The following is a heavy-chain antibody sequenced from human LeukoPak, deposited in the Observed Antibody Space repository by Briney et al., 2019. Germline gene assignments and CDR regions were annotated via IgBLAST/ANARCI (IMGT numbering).Heavy chain of an antibody. J-gene: IGHJ6*03. V-gene: IGHV1-18*01. D-gene: IGHD2-2*01. CDR1: GYTFTSYG. Sequence: GASVKVSCKASGYTFTSYGINWVRQAPGQGLEWRGWISAFNGNTNYAQILQGRVTMTTDRSTSIAYMEMRSLRSDDTAVYYCARSGEIQLGYHYYYYYMDVWGKGTTVTVSS. CDR2: ISAFNGNT. CDR3: ARSGEIQLGYHYYYYYMDV.